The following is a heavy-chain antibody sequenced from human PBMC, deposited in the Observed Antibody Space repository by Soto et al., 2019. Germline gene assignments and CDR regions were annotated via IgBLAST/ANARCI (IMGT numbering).Heavy chain of an antibody. CDR2: ISGSGGRT. V-gene: IGHV3-23*01. J-gene: IGHJ4*02. Sequence: GGSLRLSCAASGFTFSSYAMSWVRQAPGKGLELVSTISGSGGRTYYADSVKGRFTISRDNSKNTLYLQMNSLRAEDTAVYYCAAIFGVVTTLHGYYFDYWGQGTLVTVSS. CDR3: AAIFGVVTTLHGYYFDY. CDR1: GFTFSSYA. D-gene: IGHD3-3*01.